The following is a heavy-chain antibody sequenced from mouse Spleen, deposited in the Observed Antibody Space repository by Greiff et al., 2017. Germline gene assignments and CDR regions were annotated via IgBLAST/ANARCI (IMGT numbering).Heavy chain of an antibody. V-gene: IGHV1-82*01. CDR2: IYPGDGDT. Sequence: VMLVESGPELVKPGASVKISCKASGYAFSSSWMNWVKQRPGKGLEWIGRIYPGDGDTNYNGKFKGKATLTADKSSSTAYMQLSSLTSEDSAVYFCARSSYYYGLDYWGQVTTLTVSS. J-gene: IGHJ2*01. CDR3: ARSSYYYGLDY. CDR1: GYAFSSSW. D-gene: IGHD1-1*01.